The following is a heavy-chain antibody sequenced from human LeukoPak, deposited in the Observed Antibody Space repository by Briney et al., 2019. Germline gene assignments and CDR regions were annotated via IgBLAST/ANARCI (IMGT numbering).Heavy chain of an antibody. CDR3: AKTTGNGHWLIEY. J-gene: IGHJ4*02. D-gene: IGHD4-23*01. CDR2: ITGDAGTT. Sequence: GGSLRLSCAASGFTDGMSWVRQAPGTGLEWVSFITGDAGTTSYPDSLKGRFTISRDNSKNTLYLQLNSLSAEDTAVYYCAKTTGNGHWLIEYWGQGTLVTVSS. V-gene: IGHV3-23*01. CDR1: GFTDG.